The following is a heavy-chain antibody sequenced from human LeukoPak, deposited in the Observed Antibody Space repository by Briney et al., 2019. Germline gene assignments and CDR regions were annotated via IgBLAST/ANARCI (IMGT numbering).Heavy chain of an antibody. J-gene: IGHJ4*02. V-gene: IGHV4-38-2*02. Sequence: ASETLSLTCTVSGYSISSGYCWGWIRQPPGKGLEWIGSIYHSGSTYYNPSLKSRVTISVDTSKNQFSLKLSSVTAADTAVYYCASTSLNSGSYYAFDYWGQGTLVTVSS. CDR3: ASTSLNSGSYYAFDY. D-gene: IGHD1-26*01. CDR1: GYSISSGYC. CDR2: IYHSGST.